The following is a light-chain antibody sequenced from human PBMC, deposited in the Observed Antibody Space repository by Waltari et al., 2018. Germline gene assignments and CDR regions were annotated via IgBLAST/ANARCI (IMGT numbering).Light chain of an antibody. CDR1: SSDVGGYNY. CDR2: DVI. V-gene: IGLV2-14*03. CDR3: SSYTSSNTGV. J-gene: IGLJ1*01. Sequence: QSALTQPASVSGSPGQSITISCTGTSSDVGGYNYVSWYQQHPGKAPKLVIYDVINRPSGGSNRFSGSKSGNTASLTTSGLQPEDEADYYCSSYTSSNTGVFGTGTKVTVL.